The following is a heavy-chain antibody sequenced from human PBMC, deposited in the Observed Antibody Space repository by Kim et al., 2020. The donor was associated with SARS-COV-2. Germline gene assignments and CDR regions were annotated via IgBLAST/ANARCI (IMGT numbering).Heavy chain of an antibody. Sequence: GGSLRLSCAASGFTFSSHAMNWVRQAPGKGLEWISTIIGSGTATYYADTVKGRFTMSRDNTKNTLYLQMSSLRVEDTAIYFCAKGVGENNWYFFDYWGQGTLVTVSS. CDR2: IIGSGTAT. V-gene: IGHV3-23*01. CDR1: GFTFSSHA. D-gene: IGHD2-21*01. J-gene: IGHJ4*02. CDR3: AKGVGENNWYFFDY.